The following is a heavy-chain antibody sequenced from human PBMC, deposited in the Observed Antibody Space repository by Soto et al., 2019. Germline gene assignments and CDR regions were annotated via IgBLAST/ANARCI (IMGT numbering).Heavy chain of an antibody. D-gene: IGHD2-2*01. CDR1: GFTFSSYS. J-gene: IGHJ6*03. V-gene: IGHV3-21*01. Sequence: GGSLRLSCAASGFTFSSYSMNWVRQAPGKGLEWVSSISSSSSYIYYADSVKGRFTISRDNAKNSLYLQMNSLRAEDTAVYYCARDRGDCSSTSCYGGDYYYYYMDVWGKGTTVTVSS. CDR2: ISSSSSYI. CDR3: ARDRGDCSSTSCYGGDYYYYYMDV.